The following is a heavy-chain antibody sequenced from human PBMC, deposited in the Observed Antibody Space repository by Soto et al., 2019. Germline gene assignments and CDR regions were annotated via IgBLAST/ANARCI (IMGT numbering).Heavy chain of an antibody. CDR3: DRAYGSGYMDV. D-gene: IGHD3-10*01. CDR2: IYYSGST. Sequence: QVQLQASGPGLVKPSQTLSLTCTVSGGSISSGGYYWSWIRQHPGKGLEWIGYIYYSGSTYYSPSLKSLVTIAVDTSKNQRTLKLISVTAADTAVYYCDRAYGSGYMDVWGQGTTVTVSS. J-gene: IGHJ6*02. V-gene: IGHV4-31*01. CDR1: GGSISSGGYY.